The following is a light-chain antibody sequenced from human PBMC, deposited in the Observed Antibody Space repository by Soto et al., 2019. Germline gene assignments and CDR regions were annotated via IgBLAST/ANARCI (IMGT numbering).Light chain of an antibody. CDR3: CSYGGSRAV. Sequence: QSALTQPASVSGSPGQSITISCTGTSSDVGSHNLVSWYQQHPGQAPKLMIYEVTKRPLGVSTRFSASKSGNTASLTISGLQAEDEADYYCCSYGGSRAVFGGGPQLTVL. CDR1: SSDVGSHNL. V-gene: IGLV2-23*02. CDR2: EVT. J-gene: IGLJ7*01.